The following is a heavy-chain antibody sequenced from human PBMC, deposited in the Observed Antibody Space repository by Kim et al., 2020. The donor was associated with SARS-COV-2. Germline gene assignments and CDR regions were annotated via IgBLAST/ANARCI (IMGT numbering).Heavy chain of an antibody. V-gene: IGHV4-39*07. D-gene: IGHD5-12*01. CDR1: GGSISSSSYY. Sequence: SETLSLTCTVSGGSISSSSYYWGWIRQPPGKGLEWIGSIYYSGSTYYNPSLKSRVTISVDTSKNQFSLKLSSVTAADTAVYYCARNLGMATPRSWGQGTLVTVSS. CDR2: IYYSGST. J-gene: IGHJ4*02. CDR3: ARNLGMATPRS.